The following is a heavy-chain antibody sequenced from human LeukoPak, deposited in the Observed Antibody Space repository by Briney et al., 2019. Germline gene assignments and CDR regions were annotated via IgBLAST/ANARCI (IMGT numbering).Heavy chain of an antibody. CDR2: ISSSSSYI. J-gene: IGHJ4*02. D-gene: IGHD3-22*01. CDR3: ARAEYSYDSTGYPTH. CDR1: GFTFSSYS. V-gene: IGHV3-21*01. Sequence: GGSLRLSCAASGFTFSSYSMNWVRQAPGKGLEWVSSISSSSSYIYYADSVKGRFTISRDNAKNSLYLQMNSLRAEDTAVYYCARAEYSYDSTGYPTHWGQGTLVTVSS.